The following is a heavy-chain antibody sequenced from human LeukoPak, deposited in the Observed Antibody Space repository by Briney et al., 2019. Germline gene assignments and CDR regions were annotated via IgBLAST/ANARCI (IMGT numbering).Heavy chain of an antibody. D-gene: IGHD5-18*01. CDR1: GFTFSTYA. CDR2: ISYDGSNK. V-gene: IGHV3-30-3*01. Sequence: PGGSLRLSCAASGFTFSTYAMHWVRQAPGKGLEWVAVISYDGSNKYYADSVKGRFTISRDNSKNTLFVQMNSLRGEDTAVYYCTRDGSGYIYGYRHYYYGMDVWGQGTTVTVSS. CDR3: TRDGSGYIYGYRHYYYGMDV. J-gene: IGHJ6*02.